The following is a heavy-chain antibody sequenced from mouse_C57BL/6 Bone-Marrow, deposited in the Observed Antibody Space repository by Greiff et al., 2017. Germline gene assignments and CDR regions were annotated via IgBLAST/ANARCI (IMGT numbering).Heavy chain of an antibody. CDR2: ISDGGSYT. V-gene: IGHV5-4*01. J-gene: IGHJ3*01. CDR1: GFTFSSYA. CDR3: ARDPFYDYDGAY. Sequence: EVKLMESGGGLVKPGGSLKLSCAASGFTFSSYAMSWVRQTPEKRLEWVATISDGGSYTYYPDNVKGRYTISRDTAKTNLYLQMSHLKSEDTAMYYCARDPFYDYDGAYWGQGTLVTVSA. D-gene: IGHD2-4*01.